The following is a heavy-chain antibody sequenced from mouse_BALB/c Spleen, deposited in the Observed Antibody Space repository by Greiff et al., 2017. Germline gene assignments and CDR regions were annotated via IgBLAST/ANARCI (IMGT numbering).Heavy chain of an antibody. D-gene: IGHD2-1*01. Sequence: EVQRVESGGGLVQPGGSRKLSCAASGFTFSSFGMHWVRQAPEKGLEWVAYISSGSSTIYYADTVKGRFTISRDNPKNTLFLQMTSLRSEDTAMYYCARSYYGNYGGFAYWGQGTLVTVSA. J-gene: IGHJ3*01. CDR3: ARSYYGNYGGFAY. CDR1: GFTFSSFG. V-gene: IGHV5-17*02. CDR2: ISSGSSTI.